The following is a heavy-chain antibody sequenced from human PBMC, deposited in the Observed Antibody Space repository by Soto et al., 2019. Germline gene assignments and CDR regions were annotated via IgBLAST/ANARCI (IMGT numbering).Heavy chain of an antibody. D-gene: IGHD1-26*01. CDR2: ISGSGGST. J-gene: IGHJ4*02. CDR3: ITTYSGTPARPYLDL. Sequence: PGGSLRLSCAASGFTFSSCAMSWVRQAPGKGLEWVSAISGSGGSTYYADSVKGRFTISRDNSKNMLYLQMNSLKTEDTAVYYCITTYSGTPARPYLDLWGQGTPVTVSS. V-gene: IGHV3-23*01. CDR1: GFTFSSCA.